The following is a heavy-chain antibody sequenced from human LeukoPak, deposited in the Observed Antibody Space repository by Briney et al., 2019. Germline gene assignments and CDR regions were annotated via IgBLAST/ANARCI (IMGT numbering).Heavy chain of an antibody. D-gene: IGHD3-22*01. CDR3: ARLTRSSGYYYENY. CDR1: GGSISSSSYY. J-gene: IGHJ4*02. CDR2: IYYSGST. V-gene: IGHV4-39*01. Sequence: SETLSLTCTVSGGSISSSSYYWGWIRQPPGKGLEWIGRIYYSGSTYYNPSLKSRVTISVDTSKNQFSLKLSSVTAADTAVYYCARLTRSSGYYYENYWGQGTLVTVSS.